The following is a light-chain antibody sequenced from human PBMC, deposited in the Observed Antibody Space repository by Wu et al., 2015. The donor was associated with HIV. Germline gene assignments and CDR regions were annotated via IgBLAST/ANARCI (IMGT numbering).Light chain of an antibody. CDR2: TAS. CDR3: QQAHSFPWT. Sequence: DIQMTQSPSFVSASVGDRVIITCRASQGVDNWLAWYQQKPGKAPKFLIYTASRLQSGVPSRFSGSGSGTDFTLTISSLQPDDFATYYCQQAHSFPWTFGQGSKVEI. V-gene: IGKV1-12*01. CDR1: QGVDNW. J-gene: IGKJ1*01.